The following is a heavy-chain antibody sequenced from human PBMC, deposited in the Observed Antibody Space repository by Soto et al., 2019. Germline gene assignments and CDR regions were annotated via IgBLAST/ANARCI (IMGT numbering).Heavy chain of an antibody. J-gene: IGHJ6*02. CDR3: AKRYMAARQGSWYYAMDV. Sequence: QVQLVESGGGVVQPGTSLRLSCAASGFTFSNYGIHWVRQAPGKGLEWVAVISLDGTTKYYANSAKGRFTISRDNSKTTLYLQMDRLRAEDTAVYYCAKRYMAARQGSWYYAMDVWGQGTTVTVSS. CDR1: GFTFSNYG. V-gene: IGHV3-30*18. D-gene: IGHD6-6*01. CDR2: ISLDGTTK.